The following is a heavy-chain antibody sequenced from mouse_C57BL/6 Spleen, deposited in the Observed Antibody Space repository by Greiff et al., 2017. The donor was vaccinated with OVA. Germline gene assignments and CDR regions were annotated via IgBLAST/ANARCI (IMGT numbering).Heavy chain of an antibody. CDR2: INPNYGTT. D-gene: IGHD1-1*01. V-gene: IGHV1-39*01. CDR1: GYSFTDYN. J-gene: IGHJ4*01. CDR3: ARSAYYYGSEGVYAMDY. Sequence: EVKLMESGPELVKPGASVKISCKASGYSFTDYNMNWVKQSNGKSLEWIGVINPNYGTTSYNQKFKGKATLTVDQSSSTAYMQLNSLTSEDSAVYYCARSAYYYGSEGVYAMDYWGQGTSVTVSS.